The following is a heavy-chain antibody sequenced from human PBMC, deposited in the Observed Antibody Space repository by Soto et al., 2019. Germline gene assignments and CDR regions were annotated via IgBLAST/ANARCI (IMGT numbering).Heavy chain of an antibody. CDR3: AREDSSLAGGDFDY. Sequence: QVQLVQSGAEVKKPGASVKVSCKASGYTFTNYYMHWVRQAPGQGLEWMGIINPSGGSTSYAQKFQDRVTMTRDTSTSTVYMELSSPRSEDTAVYYCAREDSSLAGGDFDYWGQGTLVTVSS. CDR2: INPSGGST. V-gene: IGHV1-46*01. D-gene: IGHD6-6*01. J-gene: IGHJ4*02. CDR1: GYTFTNYY.